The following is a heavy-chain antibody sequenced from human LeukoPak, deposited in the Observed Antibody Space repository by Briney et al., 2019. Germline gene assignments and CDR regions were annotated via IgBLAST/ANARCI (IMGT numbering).Heavy chain of an antibody. CDR1: GFTFSSYA. D-gene: IGHD2-15*01. Sequence: GGSLRLSCAASGFTFSSYAMSWVRQAPGKGLEWVSYISSSSSTIYYADSVKGRFTISRDNAKNSLYLQMNSLRAEDTAVYYCASHCSGGSCYSGYYYYYGMDVWGQGTTVTVSS. V-gene: IGHV3-48*04. CDR3: ASHCSGGSCYSGYYYYYGMDV. J-gene: IGHJ6*02. CDR2: ISSSSSTI.